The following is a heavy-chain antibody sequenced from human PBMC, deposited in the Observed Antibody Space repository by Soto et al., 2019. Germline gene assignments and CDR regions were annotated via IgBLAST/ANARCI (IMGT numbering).Heavy chain of an antibody. CDR2: ISYDGSNK. CDR3: AKGQYYDFWSGYPSPSDY. CDR1: GFTFSSYG. D-gene: IGHD3-3*01. V-gene: IGHV3-30*18. J-gene: IGHJ4*02. Sequence: QVQLVESGGGVVQRGRSLRLSCAASGFTFSSYGMHWVRQAPGKGLEWVAVISYDGSNKYYADSVKGRFTISRDNSKNTLYLQMNSLRAEDTAVYYCAKGQYYDFWSGYPSPSDYWGQGTLVTVSS.